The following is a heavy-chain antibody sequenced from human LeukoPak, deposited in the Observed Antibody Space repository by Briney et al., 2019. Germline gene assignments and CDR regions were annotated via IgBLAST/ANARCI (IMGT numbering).Heavy chain of an antibody. CDR3: ASLLTSGRLAYFFDY. Sequence: GRSLRLSCVASGFTFSHYPLHCVRQAPGKGLEWVAVISYDGGNTYYADSVKGRFTISRDNSKNTVYLQMSSLRTEDTAVYYCASLLTSGRLAYFFDYWGQGTLVTVSS. CDR1: GFTFSHYP. J-gene: IGHJ4*02. D-gene: IGHD3-9*01. V-gene: IGHV3-30-3*02. CDR2: ISYDGGNT.